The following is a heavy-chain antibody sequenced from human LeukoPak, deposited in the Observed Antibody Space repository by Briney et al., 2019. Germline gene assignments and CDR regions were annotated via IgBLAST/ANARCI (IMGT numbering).Heavy chain of an antibody. D-gene: IGHD6-19*01. Sequence: SETLSLTCAVYGGSFSGYYWSWIRQPPGKGLEWIGEINHSGSTNYNPSLKSRVTISVDTSKNQFSLKLSSVTAADTAVYYCASYNSSGFDYWGQGTLVTVSS. J-gene: IGHJ4*02. CDR3: ASYNSSGFDY. CDR1: GGSFSGYY. V-gene: IGHV4-34*01. CDR2: INHSGST.